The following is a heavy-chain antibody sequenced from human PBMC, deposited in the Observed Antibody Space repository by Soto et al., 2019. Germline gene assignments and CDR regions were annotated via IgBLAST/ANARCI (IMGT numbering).Heavy chain of an antibody. CDR2: IIPIFGLT. D-gene: IGHD6-13*01. J-gene: IGHJ6*02. CDR3: ATVDVSGTGNIYFYHYYAMDV. V-gene: IGHV1-69*17. CDR1: GGSFSKNA. Sequence: QVQLVQSGAEVRKPGSSVRVSCKPSGGSFSKNAINWVRQAPGQGLEWMGGIIPIFGLTNYVQEFQGRLTNTADQSKSATYMHLSSLRSGDTAMYYCATVDVSGTGNIYFYHYYAMDVCGLGTSVTVSS.